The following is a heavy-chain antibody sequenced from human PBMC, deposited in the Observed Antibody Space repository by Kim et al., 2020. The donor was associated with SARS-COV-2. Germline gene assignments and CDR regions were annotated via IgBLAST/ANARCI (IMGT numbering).Heavy chain of an antibody. CDR3: ARAGFPGGIAAAGTPPGY. Sequence: SVKVSCKASGGTFSSYAISWVRQAPGQGLEWMGGIIPIFGTANYAQKFQGRVTITADESTSTAYMELSSLRSEDTAVYYCARAGFPGGIAAAGTPPGYWGQGTLVTVSS. CDR2: IIPIFGTA. CDR1: GGTFSSYA. J-gene: IGHJ4*02. V-gene: IGHV1-69*13. D-gene: IGHD6-13*01.